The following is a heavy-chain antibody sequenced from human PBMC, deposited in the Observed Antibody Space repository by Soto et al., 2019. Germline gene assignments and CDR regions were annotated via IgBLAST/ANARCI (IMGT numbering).Heavy chain of an antibody. J-gene: IGHJ4*02. V-gene: IGHV3-23*01. CDR1: GFTFSSYA. Sequence: GGSLRLSCAASGFTFSSYAMSRVRQAPGKGLEWVSAISGSGGSTYYADSVKGRFTISRDNSKNTLYLQMNSLRAEDTAVYYCAKDSRSRVYYFDYWGQGTLVTVSS. CDR3: AKDSRSRVYYFDY. CDR2: ISGSGGST.